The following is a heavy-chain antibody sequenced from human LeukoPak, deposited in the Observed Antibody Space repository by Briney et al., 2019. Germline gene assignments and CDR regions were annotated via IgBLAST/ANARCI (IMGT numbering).Heavy chain of an antibody. CDR3: AQQVGYCSSGNCYFTY. D-gene: IGHD2-15*01. J-gene: IGHJ1*01. CDR1: GFSFKSYA. CDR2: INNDGDST. V-gene: IGHV3-23*01. Sequence: GSLRLSCAASGFSFKSYAMSWVRQAPGKGLEWVSAINNDGDSTYSADSVKGRFTVSRDNSKNTLYLQMNSLRAEDAAVYYCAQQVGYCSSGNCYFTYWGQGTMVTVSS.